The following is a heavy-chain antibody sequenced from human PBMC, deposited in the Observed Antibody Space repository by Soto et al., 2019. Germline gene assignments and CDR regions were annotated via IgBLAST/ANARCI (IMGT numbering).Heavy chain of an antibody. CDR1: GYNFSSYS. CDR2: ISSSSSYI. CDR3: ARLLSSSGWYGY. J-gene: IGHJ4*02. V-gene: IGHV3-21*04. Sequence: GGSLRLPFAASGYNFSSYSMNWLRQAPGKGLEWVSSISSSSSYIYYADSVKGRFTISRDNSKNTLYLQMNSLRAEDTAVYYCARLLSSSGWYGYWGQGTLVTVSS. D-gene: IGHD6-19*01.